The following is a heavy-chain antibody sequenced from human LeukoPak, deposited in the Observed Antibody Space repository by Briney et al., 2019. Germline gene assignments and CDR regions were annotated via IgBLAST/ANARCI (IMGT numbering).Heavy chain of an antibody. CDR2: IIPIFGTA. CDR3: ARGEQLWPGGPFDY. J-gene: IGHJ4*02. V-gene: IGHV1-69*13. Sequence: SVKVSCKASGGTFSSYAISWVRQAPGQGLEWMGGIIPIFGTANYAQKFQGRVTITADESTSTAYMELSSLRSEDTAVYYCARGEQLWPGGPFDYWGQGTLVTVSS. D-gene: IGHD5-18*01. CDR1: GGTFSSYA.